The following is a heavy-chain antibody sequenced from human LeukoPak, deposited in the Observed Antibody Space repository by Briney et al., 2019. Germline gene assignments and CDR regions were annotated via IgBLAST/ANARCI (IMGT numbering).Heavy chain of an antibody. Sequence: RGSLRLSCEVSGLSFSYSGMHWVRQAPGKGLEWVAVLWSDESIKYYADPVKGRFTISRDNSKKTVWLQMDSLTVEDTALYYCATEGPDGTYSYFHHWGQGTVVIVSS. CDR1: GLSFSYSG. CDR2: LWSDESIK. V-gene: IGHV3-33*08. J-gene: IGHJ4*02. CDR3: ATEGPDGTYSYFHH. D-gene: IGHD1-26*01.